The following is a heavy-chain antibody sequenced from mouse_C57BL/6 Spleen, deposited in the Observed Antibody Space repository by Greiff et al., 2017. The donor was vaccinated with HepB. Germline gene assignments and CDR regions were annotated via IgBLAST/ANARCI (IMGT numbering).Heavy chain of an antibody. D-gene: IGHD2-4*01. J-gene: IGHJ3*01. CDR1: GYTFTSYW. Sequence: QVQLQQPGAELVRPGSSVKLSCKASGYTFTSYWMAWVKQRPGQGLEWIGNIYPSDSETHYNQKFKDKATLTVDKSSSTAYMQLSSLTSEDSAVYYCARWDYDYDGAWFAYWGQGTLVTVSA. CDR2: IYPSDSET. CDR3: ARWDYDYDGAWFAY. V-gene: IGHV1-61*01.